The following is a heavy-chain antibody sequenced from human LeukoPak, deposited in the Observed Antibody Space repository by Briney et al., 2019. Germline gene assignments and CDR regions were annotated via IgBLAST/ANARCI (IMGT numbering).Heavy chain of an antibody. V-gene: IGHV4-59*08. Sequence: SETLSLTCTVSGGSISSYYWSWIRQPPGKGLEWIGYIYYSGSTNYNPSLKSRVTISVDTSKNQFSLKLSSVTAADTAVYYCARVTGYSSSGTFMDVWGKGTTVTISS. D-gene: IGHD6-13*01. J-gene: IGHJ6*03. CDR2: IYYSGST. CDR1: GGSISSYY. CDR3: ARVTGYSSSGTFMDV.